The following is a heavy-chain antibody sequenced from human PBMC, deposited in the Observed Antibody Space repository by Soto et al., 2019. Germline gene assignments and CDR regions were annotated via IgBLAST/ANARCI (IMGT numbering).Heavy chain of an antibody. CDR1: GYTFTSYA. J-gene: IGHJ4*02. V-gene: IGHV1-3*01. CDR3: AKDYYDSSGYYPPALLFDY. CDR2: INAGNGNT. D-gene: IGHD3-22*01. Sequence: ASVKVSCKASGYTFTSYAMHWVRQAPGQRLEWMGWINAGNGNTKYSQKFQGRVTITRDTSASTAYMELSSLRSEDTAVYYCAKDYYDSSGYYPPALLFDYWGQGTLVTV.